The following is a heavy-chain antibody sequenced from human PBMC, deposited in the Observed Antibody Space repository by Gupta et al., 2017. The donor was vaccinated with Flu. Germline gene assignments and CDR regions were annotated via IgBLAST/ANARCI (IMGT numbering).Heavy chain of an antibody. CDR3: ARGSFGYVDY. V-gene: IGHV4-4*07. D-gene: IGHD2-15*01. CDR1: GVSVTSYY. J-gene: IGHJ4*02. Sequence: QVRLQESGPGLVKPSETLSLTCTVSGVSVTSYYWIWIRQPAGKGPEWVGRIYTTSESTIYNPSLKSRVTISVDTSKNQFSVKLTSVNAADTAVYYCARGSFGYVDYWGQGTLVTVSS. CDR2: IYTTSEST.